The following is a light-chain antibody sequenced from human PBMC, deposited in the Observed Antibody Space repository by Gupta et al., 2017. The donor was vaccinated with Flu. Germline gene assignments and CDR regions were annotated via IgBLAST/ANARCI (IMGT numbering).Light chain of an antibody. V-gene: IGKV1-9*01. CDR3: QQLNSYPRT. CDR2: ESS. J-gene: IGKJ1*01. CDR1: QGISSY. Sequence: DIQLTQSPSFLSASVGDRVTITCRASQGISSYLAWYQQKPGKAPKLLIYESSTLQRGGPSRFSGSGSGTEFTLTISSLQPEDFATYYCQQLNSYPRTFGQGTKVEIK.